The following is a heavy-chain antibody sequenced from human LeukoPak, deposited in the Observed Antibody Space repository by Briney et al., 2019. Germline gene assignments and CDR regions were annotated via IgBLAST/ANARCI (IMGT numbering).Heavy chain of an antibody. Sequence: GGSLRLSCAASGFTFSSYWMSWVRQAPGKGLEWVSYISSSGSTIYYADSVKGRFTISRDNAKNSLYLQMNSLRAEDTAVYYCARDPSSPATPWYFDLWGRGTLVTVSS. CDR2: ISSSGSTI. CDR3: ARDPSSPATPWYFDL. V-gene: IGHV3-48*04. J-gene: IGHJ2*01. D-gene: IGHD6-25*01. CDR1: GFTFSSYW.